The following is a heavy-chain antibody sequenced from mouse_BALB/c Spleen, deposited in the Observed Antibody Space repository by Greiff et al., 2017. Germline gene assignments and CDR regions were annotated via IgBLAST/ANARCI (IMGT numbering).Heavy chain of an antibody. Sequence: EVQRVESGGGLVKPGGSLKLSCAASGFTFSSYAMSWVRQSPEKRLEWVAEISSGGSYTYYPDTVTGRFTISRDNAKNTLYLEMSSLRSEDTAMYYCARVGYGLYAMDYWGQGTSVTVSS. CDR3: ARVGYGLYAMDY. V-gene: IGHV5-9-4*01. CDR2: ISSGGSYT. CDR1: GFTFSSYA. D-gene: IGHD1-2*01. J-gene: IGHJ4*01.